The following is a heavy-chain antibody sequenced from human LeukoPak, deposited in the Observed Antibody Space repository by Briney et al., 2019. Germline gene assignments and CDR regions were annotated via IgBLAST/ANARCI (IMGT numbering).Heavy chain of an antibody. D-gene: IGHD5-12*01. CDR2: ISWNSGSI. CDR1: GFTFDDYA. J-gene: IGHJ4*02. CDR3: AKDVAYSGYESLDY. V-gene: IGHV3-9*01. Sequence: PGGSLRLSCAASGFTFDDYAMHWVRQAPGKGLEWVSGISWNSGSIGYADSVKGRFTISRDNAKNSLYLQMNSLRAEDTALYYCAKDVAYSGYESLDYWGQGTRVTVSS.